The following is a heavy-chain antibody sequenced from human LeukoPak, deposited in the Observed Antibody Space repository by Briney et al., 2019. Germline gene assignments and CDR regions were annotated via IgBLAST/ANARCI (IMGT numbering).Heavy chain of an antibody. Sequence: GGPLRLSCAASGLTFSSYAMSWVRQAPGKGLEWVSAISGSGGSTYYADSVKGRFTISRDNSKNTLYLQMNSLRAEDTAVYYCAKDGSYVGYFDYWGQGTLVTVSS. V-gene: IGHV3-23*01. CDR1: GLTFSSYA. CDR3: AKDGSYVGYFDY. CDR2: ISGSGGST. D-gene: IGHD2-15*01. J-gene: IGHJ4*02.